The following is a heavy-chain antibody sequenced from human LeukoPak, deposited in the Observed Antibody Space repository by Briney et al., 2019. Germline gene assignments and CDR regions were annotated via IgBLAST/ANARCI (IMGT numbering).Heavy chain of an antibody. J-gene: IGHJ5*02. CDR1: GFTFSSCA. CDR3: ATDFYGST. V-gene: IGHV3-15*01. CDR2: IRSNSDGGTI. Sequence: PGGSLRLSCAASGFTFSSCAMSWVRQAPGKGLEWVGRIRSNSDGGTIDYAAPVKGRFTLSRDDSKTTLYLQMNSLQTEDTAVYYCATDFYGSTWGQGTLVTVSS. D-gene: IGHD3-22*01.